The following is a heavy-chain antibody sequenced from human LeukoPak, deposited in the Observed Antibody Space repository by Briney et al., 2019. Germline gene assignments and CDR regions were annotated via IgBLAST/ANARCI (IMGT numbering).Heavy chain of an antibody. J-gene: IGHJ4*02. CDR3: AKVASGSYYNWPFDY. CDR1: GFTFSSYG. V-gene: IGHV3-23*01. CDR2: ISSIDGST. Sequence: PGGSLRLPCAASGFTFSSYGMSWVRQAPGKGLEWVSGISSIDGSTYYADSVKGRFTVSRDNSKNTLYLQMNSLRAEDTAVYYCAKVASGSYYNWPFDYWGQGTLVTVSS. D-gene: IGHD1-26*01.